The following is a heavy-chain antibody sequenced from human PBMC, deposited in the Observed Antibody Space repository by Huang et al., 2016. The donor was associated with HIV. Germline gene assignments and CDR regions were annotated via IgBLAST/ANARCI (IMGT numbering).Heavy chain of an antibody. CDR1: GGSIRSSDYH. Sequence: QLLLQESGPGLVKPSEALALTCAVSGGSIRSSDYHWGWIRQPPGTGLGWIGSIYKKGSTHYSPSRKSRVTIAVDTSKNLFFLNLTSMTAADTAVYYCARHREGPVAYYSGWGSHLNYMDVWGRGRTVVVSS. CDR2: IYKKGST. CDR3: ARHREGPVAYYSGWGSHLNYMDV. V-gene: IGHV4-39*01. D-gene: IGHD3-10*01. J-gene: IGHJ6*03.